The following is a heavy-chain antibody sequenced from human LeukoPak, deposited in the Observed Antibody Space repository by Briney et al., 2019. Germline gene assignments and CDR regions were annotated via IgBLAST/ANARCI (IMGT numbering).Heavy chain of an antibody. J-gene: IGHJ4*02. Sequence: GGSLRLSCAASGFTLNSYTMYWVRLAPGKGLEWVAFKSYDGNYKYCADSVKGRFSISRDNSKNTLYLQMNSLRTEDTAMYYCAREYGGYSYYYCFHYWGQGTLVTVSS. CDR2: KSYDGNYK. D-gene: IGHD5-12*01. V-gene: IGHV3-30*04. CDR3: AREYGGYSYYYCFHY. CDR1: GFTLNSYT.